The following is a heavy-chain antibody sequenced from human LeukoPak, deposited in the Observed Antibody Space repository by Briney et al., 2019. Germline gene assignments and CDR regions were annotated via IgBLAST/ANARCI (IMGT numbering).Heavy chain of an antibody. Sequence: GGSLRLSCAGSGFTFSDYWMSWVRQAPGRGLEWVANVKQDGSEKFYVDSVKGRFTISRDNAKNSLYLQMNSLRVEDTAVYYCARPTTVGSLFDYWGQGTLVTVSS. V-gene: IGHV3-7*01. CDR3: ARPTTVGSLFDY. CDR2: VKQDGSEK. J-gene: IGHJ4*02. CDR1: GFTFSDYW. D-gene: IGHD4-17*01.